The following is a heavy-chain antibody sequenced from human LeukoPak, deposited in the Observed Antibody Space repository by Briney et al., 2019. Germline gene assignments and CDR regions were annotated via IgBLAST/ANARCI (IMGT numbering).Heavy chain of an antibody. CDR3: ARRPYSDTSGRLSDV. D-gene: IGHD3-22*01. V-gene: IGHV3-30*03. CDR1: GFTFSSYA. Sequence: GGSLRLSCAASGFTFSSYAMHWVRQAPGKGLEWVAVISSDGSNKFYADSVKGRFTISRDNSKNTLYLQMNSLRDEDTAVYFCARRPYSDTSGRLSDVWGQGATVTVSS. J-gene: IGHJ6*02. CDR2: ISSDGSNK.